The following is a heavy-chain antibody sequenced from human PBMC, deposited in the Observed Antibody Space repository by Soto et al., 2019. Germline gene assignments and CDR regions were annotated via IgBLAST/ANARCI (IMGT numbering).Heavy chain of an antibody. D-gene: IGHD5-12*01. CDR1: GGSISSGAYY. CDR2: IYYSGRT. CDR3: ARDSGYNPAFDY. V-gene: IGHV4-31*03. Sequence: QVQLQESGPGLVKPSQTLSLTCTVSGGSISSGAYYWSWIRQHPGKGLEWIGYIYYSGRTYYNPSLKSRVTISVDTSKNHFSLKLSSVTAAYTAVYYCARDSGYNPAFDYWGQGTLVTVSS. J-gene: IGHJ4*02.